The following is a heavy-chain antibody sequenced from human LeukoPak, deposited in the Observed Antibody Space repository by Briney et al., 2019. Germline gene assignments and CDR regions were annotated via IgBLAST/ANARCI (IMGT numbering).Heavy chain of an antibody. CDR3: ARGAGIYYTTGWTGWFDP. Sequence: PGGSLRLSCAASGLTFNRHWMHWVRQAPGKGLVWVSRSNSDGSSTVYADSVKGRFTISRDNAKNTLYLQMNSLRAEDTAVYYCARGAGIYYTTGWTGWFDPWGQGTLVTVTS. CDR1: GLTFNRHW. J-gene: IGHJ5*02. V-gene: IGHV3-74*01. D-gene: IGHD6-19*01. CDR2: SNSDGSST.